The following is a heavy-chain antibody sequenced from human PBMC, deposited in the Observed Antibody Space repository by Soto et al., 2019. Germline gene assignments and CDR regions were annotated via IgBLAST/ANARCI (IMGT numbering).Heavy chain of an antibody. J-gene: IGHJ4*02. V-gene: IGHV4-30-4*01. CDR2: TYYSGST. CDR3: ARVDTAMGMFNY. CDR1: GGSISSGDYY. D-gene: IGHD5-18*01. Sequence: SETLSLTCTVSGGSISSGDYYWSWIRQPPGKGLEWIGYTYYSGSTYYNPSLKSRVTISVDTSKNQFSLKLSSVTAADTAVYYCARVDTAMGMFNYWGQRTLVTVSS.